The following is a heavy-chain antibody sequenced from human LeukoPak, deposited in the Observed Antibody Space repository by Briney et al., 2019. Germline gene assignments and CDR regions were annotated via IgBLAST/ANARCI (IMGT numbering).Heavy chain of an antibody. V-gene: IGHV3-9*01. CDR3: AKHRDYDSSDAFHM. D-gene: IGHD3-22*01. CDR2: ISWNSGSI. J-gene: IGHJ3*02. CDR1: GFTFDDYA. Sequence: PGRSLRLSCAASGFTFDDYAMHWVRQAPGKGLEWVSGISWNSGSIGYADSVKGRFTISRDNSKNTLFLQMNSLRAEDTALYYCAKHRDYDSSDAFHMWGQGTMVTVSS.